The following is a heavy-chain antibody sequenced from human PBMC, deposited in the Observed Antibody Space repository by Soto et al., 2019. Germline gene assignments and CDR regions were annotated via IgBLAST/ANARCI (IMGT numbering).Heavy chain of an antibody. V-gene: IGHV4-34*01. CDR3: ASGYSSSWDVY. J-gene: IGHJ4*02. Sequence: SETLSLTCAVYGGSFSGYYWSWIRQPPGKGLEWIGEINHSGSTNYNPSLKSRATISVDTSKNQSSLKLSSVTAADTAGYYWASGYSSSWDVYWGVRTLVTVSS. CDR1: GGSFSGYY. CDR2: INHSGST. D-gene: IGHD6-13*01.